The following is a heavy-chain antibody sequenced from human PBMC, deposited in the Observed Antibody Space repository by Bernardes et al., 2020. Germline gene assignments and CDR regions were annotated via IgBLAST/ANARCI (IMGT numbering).Heavy chain of an antibody. J-gene: IGHJ3*02. Sequence: ASVKVSCKASGYTFTGYYMHWVRQAPGQGLEWMGRINPNSGGTNYAQKFQGRVTMTRDTSISTAYMELSRLRSDDTAVYYCARDWGYCSGGSCYTHAFDIWGQGTMVTVSS. CDR3: ARDWGYCSGGSCYTHAFDI. CDR2: INPNSGGT. CDR1: GYTFTGYY. V-gene: IGHV1-2*06. D-gene: IGHD2-15*01.